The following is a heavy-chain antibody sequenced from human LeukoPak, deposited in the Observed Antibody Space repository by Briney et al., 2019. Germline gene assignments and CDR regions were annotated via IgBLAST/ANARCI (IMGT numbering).Heavy chain of an antibody. D-gene: IGHD5-12*01. CDR2: MYYSGST. V-gene: IGHV4-59*08. J-gene: IGHJ4*02. CDR3: ARHSRGYDSEFGY. CDR1: GDSIITYY. Sequence: ASETLSLTCTVSGDSIITYYWSWIRQPPGKGLERIGYMYYSGSTNYNPSLKSRVTISVDKSRNQFSLTLSSVIAADTAVYYCARHSRGYDSEFGYWGQGTLVTVSS.